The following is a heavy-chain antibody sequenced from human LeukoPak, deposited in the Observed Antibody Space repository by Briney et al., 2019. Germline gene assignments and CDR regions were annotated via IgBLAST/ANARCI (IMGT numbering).Heavy chain of an antibody. CDR1: GVSFSGYY. CDR3: ARAKAAYLDY. J-gene: IGHJ4*02. CDR2: INHSGST. Sequence: SETLSLTCAVYGVSFSGYYWSWIRQPPGKGLEWIGEINHSGSTNYNPSLKSRVTISVDTSKNQFSLKLSSVTAADTAVYYCARAKAAYLDYWGQGTLVTVSS. V-gene: IGHV4-34*01. D-gene: IGHD6-25*01.